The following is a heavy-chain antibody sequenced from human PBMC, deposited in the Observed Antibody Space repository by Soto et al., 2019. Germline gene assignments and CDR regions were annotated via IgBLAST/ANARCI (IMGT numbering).Heavy chain of an antibody. CDR2: IYYSGST. V-gene: IGHV4-59*01. CDR3: AREIYYYGSGSPKPHFDY. Sequence: SETLSLTCTVSGGSISSYYWSWIRQPPGKGLEWIGYIYYSGSTNYNPSLKSRVTISVDTSKNQFSLKLSSVTAADTAVYYCAREIYYYGSGSPKPHFDYWGQGTLVTVSS. J-gene: IGHJ4*02. D-gene: IGHD3-10*01. CDR1: GGSISSYY.